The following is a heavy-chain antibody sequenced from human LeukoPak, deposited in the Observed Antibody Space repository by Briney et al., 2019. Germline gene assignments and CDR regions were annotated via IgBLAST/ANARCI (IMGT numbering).Heavy chain of an antibody. V-gene: IGHV4-59*01. CDR1: GGSLHNYY. J-gene: IGHJ4*02. CDR3: ARDRALGSGKYYFDY. D-gene: IGHD3-16*01. CDR2: IDYSGST. Sequence: PSETLSLTCTVSGGSLHNYYWSWIQQPPGKGLEWIGYIDYSGSTNYNPSLKSRVTISVDTSQNQFSLKLSSVTAADTAVYYCARDRALGSGKYYFDYWGQGTLVTVSA.